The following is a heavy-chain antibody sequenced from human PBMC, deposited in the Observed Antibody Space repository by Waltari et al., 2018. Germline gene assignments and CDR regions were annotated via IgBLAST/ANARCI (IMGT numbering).Heavy chain of an antibody. J-gene: IGHJ4*02. CDR2: VDPEDGET. D-gene: IGHD6-19*01. V-gene: IGHV1-69-2*01. Sequence: VQLVQSGAEVKKPGATVKISCKASGYTFTDYYMHWVQQAPGKGLEWMGRVDPEDGETIYAEKFQGRVTITADTSTDTAYMELSSLRSEDTAVYYCARSGYSSGWYLDYWGQGTLVTVSS. CDR3: ARSGYSSGWYLDY. CDR1: GYTFTDYY.